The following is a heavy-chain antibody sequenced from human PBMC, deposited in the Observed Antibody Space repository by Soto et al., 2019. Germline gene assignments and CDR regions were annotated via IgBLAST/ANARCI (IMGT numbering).Heavy chain of an antibody. J-gene: IGHJ6*03. CDR2: INPSGGST. CDR3: ARGGHYDILTGRAYYYYYMDV. V-gene: IGHV1-46*03. CDR1: GYTFTRYY. D-gene: IGHD3-9*01. Sequence: GASVTVSCKASGYTFTRYYMHWVRQAPGQGLEWMGIINPSGGSTSYAQKFQGRVTMTRDTSTSTVYMELSSLRSEDTAVYYCARGGHYDILTGRAYYYYYMDVWGKGTTVTVS.